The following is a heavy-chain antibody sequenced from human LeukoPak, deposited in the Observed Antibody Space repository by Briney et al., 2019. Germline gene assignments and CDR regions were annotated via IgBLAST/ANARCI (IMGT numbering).Heavy chain of an antibody. CDR2: ISGSGGST. J-gene: IGHJ3*02. Sequence: GGSLRLSCAASGFTFSSYATSWVRQAPGKGLEWVSAISGSGGSTYYADSVKGRFTISRDNSKNTPYLQMNSLRAEDTAVYYCAKAHHSIYDSSGYYYFDAFDIWGQGTMVTVSS. CDR1: GFTFSSYA. V-gene: IGHV3-23*01. D-gene: IGHD3-22*01. CDR3: AKAHHSIYDSSGYYYFDAFDI.